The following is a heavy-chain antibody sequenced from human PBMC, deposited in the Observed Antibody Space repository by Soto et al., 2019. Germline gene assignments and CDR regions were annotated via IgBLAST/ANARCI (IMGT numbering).Heavy chain of an antibody. V-gene: IGHV4-39*01. Sequence: PSKTLSLTFTVSGGSISSSTYYWGGIRQPPGKGREWIASIYYSGRTHYNPSLESRVTISVDTSKNQFSLRLSSVSAADTAVYYCSRHSSGYCRNWSAVWGQGTMVLVSS. CDR3: SRHSSGYCRNWSAV. J-gene: IGHJ3*01. CDR1: GGSISSSTYY. CDR2: IYYSGRT. D-gene: IGHD6-13*01.